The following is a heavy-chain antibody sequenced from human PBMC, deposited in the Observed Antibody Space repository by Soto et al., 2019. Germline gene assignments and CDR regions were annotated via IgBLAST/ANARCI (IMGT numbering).Heavy chain of an antibody. CDR2: ISANNGNT. CDR1: GYTFTSYG. Sequence: QVQLVQSGAEVKKPGASVKVSCKASGYTFTSYGISWVRQAPGQGLEWMGWISANNGNTKYAQNFQGRVTMTTDTSTSTDYMEMRSLRADDTAVYYYARAYSPGLFEPWGQGTLVTVSS. V-gene: IGHV1-18*01. CDR3: ARAYSPGLFEP. D-gene: IGHD2-15*01. J-gene: IGHJ5*02.